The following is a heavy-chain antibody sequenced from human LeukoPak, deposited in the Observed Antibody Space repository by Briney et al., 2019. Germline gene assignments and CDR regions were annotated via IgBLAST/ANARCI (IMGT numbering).Heavy chain of an antibody. Sequence: SETLSLTCTVSGGSISSTNYYWGWIRQPPVKGLEWIGSIYYSGSTYFNPSLKSRVTISVDTSKNHFSLKLRSVTAADTAVYYCARSKDILTGYCFDYWGQGTLVTVSS. J-gene: IGHJ4*02. CDR3: ARSKDILTGYCFDY. D-gene: IGHD3-9*01. V-gene: IGHV4-39*02. CDR1: GGSISSTNYY. CDR2: IYYSGST.